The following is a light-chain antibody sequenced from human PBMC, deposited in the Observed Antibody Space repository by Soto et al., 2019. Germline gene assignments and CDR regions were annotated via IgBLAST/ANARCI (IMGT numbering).Light chain of an antibody. CDR3: QSYDSSNQV. CDR2: EDN. CDR1: SGSIASNY. Sequence: NFMLTQPHSVSECPGKTVTISCTRSSGSIASNYVQWYQQRPGSAPTTVIYEDNQRPSGVPDRFSGSIDSSSNSASLTISGLKTEDEADYYCQSYDSSNQVFGGGTKVTVL. J-gene: IGLJ2*01. V-gene: IGLV6-57*03.